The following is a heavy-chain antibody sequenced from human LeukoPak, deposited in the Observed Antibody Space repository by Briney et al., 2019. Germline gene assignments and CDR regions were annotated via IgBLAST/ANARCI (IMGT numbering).Heavy chain of an antibody. CDR2: INPNSGGT. D-gene: IGHD6-13*01. V-gene: IGHV1-2*02. CDR1: GYTVTGYY. Sequence: ASVKVSCKASGYTVTGYYMHWVRQAPGQGLEWMGWINPNSGGTNYAQKFQGRVTMTRDTSISTAYMELSRLRSDDTAVYYCARGSSAAPTPLGYYYYMDVWDKGTTVTVSS. J-gene: IGHJ6*03. CDR3: ARGSSAAPTPLGYYYYMDV.